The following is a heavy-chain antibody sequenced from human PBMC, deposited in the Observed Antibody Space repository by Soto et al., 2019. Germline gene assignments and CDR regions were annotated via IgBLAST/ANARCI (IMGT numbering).Heavy chain of an antibody. CDR3: ARDGWPHGYCPFDY. CDR1: GGTFSSYA. CDR2: IIPIFGTA. D-gene: IGHD2-8*02. J-gene: IGHJ4*02. Sequence: GASVKVSCKASGGTFSSYAISWVRQAPGQGLEWMGGIIPIFGTANYAQKFQGRVTITADKSTSTAYMELSSLRSEDTAVYYCARDGWPHGYCPFDYWGQGTLFTVSS. V-gene: IGHV1-69*06.